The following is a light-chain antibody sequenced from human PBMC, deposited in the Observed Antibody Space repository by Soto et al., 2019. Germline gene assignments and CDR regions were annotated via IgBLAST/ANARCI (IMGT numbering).Light chain of an antibody. Sequence: DIQMTQSPSTLSASVGDRVSITSRASQAISDWLAWYQQKPGQVPELLIFDVSTLESGVPSRFSGSRSGTEFTLTISSLQHDDFATYFCQQYHTYSTFGQGTKVEVK. V-gene: IGKV1-5*01. CDR1: QAISDW. J-gene: IGKJ1*01. CDR3: QQYHTYST. CDR2: DVS.